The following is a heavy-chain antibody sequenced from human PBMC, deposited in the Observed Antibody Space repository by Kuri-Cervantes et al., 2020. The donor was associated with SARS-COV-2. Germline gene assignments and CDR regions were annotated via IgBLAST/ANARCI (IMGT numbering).Heavy chain of an antibody. Sequence: GGSLRLSCAASGFTFSSYAMRWVRQAPGGGLETVANIKYDESEKHHLDSVKGRFIISRDNAENSLFLQMNSLRVEDTAMYYCVRKPAAGFDFWGLGTLVTVSS. CDR1: GFTFSSYA. J-gene: IGHJ4*02. V-gene: IGHV3-7*03. D-gene: IGHD1-14*01. CDR2: IKYDESEK. CDR3: VRKPAAGFDF.